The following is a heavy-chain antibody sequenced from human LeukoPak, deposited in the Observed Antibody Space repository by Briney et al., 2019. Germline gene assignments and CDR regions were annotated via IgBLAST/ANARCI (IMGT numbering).Heavy chain of an antibody. Sequence: SETLSLTCTVSGGSISSYYWSWIRQPPGKGLEWIGYIYHSGTTNYNPSLTSRATISINTSKNQFSLKMSSVTAADTAVYYCARGYSSSWPYYYYMDVWGKGTTVTVSS. D-gene: IGHD6-13*01. CDR1: GGSISSYY. J-gene: IGHJ6*03. CDR3: ARGYSSSWPYYYYMDV. CDR2: IYHSGTT. V-gene: IGHV4-59*01.